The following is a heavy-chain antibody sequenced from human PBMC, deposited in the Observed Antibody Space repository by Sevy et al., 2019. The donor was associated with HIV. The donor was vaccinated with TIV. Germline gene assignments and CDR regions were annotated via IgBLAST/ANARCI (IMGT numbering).Heavy chain of an antibody. CDR1: GFTFSSYG. V-gene: IGHV3-30*18. CDR3: AKDGRYYYDSSGYYSALDY. Sequence: GSLRLSCAASGFTFSSYGMHWVRQAPGKGLEWVAVISYDGSNKYYADSVKGRFTISRDNSKNTLYLQMNSLRAEDTAVYYCAKDGRYYYDSSGYYSALDYWGQGTLVTVSS. J-gene: IGHJ4*02. CDR2: ISYDGSNK. D-gene: IGHD3-22*01.